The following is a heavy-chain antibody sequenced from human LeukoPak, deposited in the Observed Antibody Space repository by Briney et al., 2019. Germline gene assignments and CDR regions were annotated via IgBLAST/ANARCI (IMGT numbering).Heavy chain of an antibody. Sequence: GGSLRLSCAASGFTFSSYWMHWVRQAPGKGLVWVSRINNDGSSTNYADSVKGRFTISRDNAKNTLYLQMHSLRAEDTAVYYWAREGDGYNDAFDIWGQGTMVTVSS. CDR2: INNDGSST. CDR1: GFTFSSYW. J-gene: IGHJ3*02. V-gene: IGHV3-74*01. D-gene: IGHD5-24*01. CDR3: AREGDGYNDAFDI.